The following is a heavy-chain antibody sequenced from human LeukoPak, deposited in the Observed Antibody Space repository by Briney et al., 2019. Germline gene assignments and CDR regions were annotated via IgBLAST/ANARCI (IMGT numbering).Heavy chain of an antibody. CDR2: ISYDGSNK. Sequence: GRSLRLSCAASGFTFSSYAMHWVRQAPGKGLEWVAVISYDGSNKYYADSVKGRFTISRDNSKNTLYLQMNSLRAEDTAVYYCAKGDSSGFGGDYWGQGTLVTVSS. D-gene: IGHD3-22*01. CDR1: GFTFSSYA. V-gene: IGHV3-30-3*01. CDR3: AKGDSSGFGGDY. J-gene: IGHJ4*02.